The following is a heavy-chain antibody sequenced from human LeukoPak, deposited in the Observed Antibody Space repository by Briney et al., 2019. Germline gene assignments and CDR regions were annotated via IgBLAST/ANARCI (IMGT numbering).Heavy chain of an antibody. CDR3: ASDGLEMATFYFDY. J-gene: IGHJ4*02. CDR2: IYTSGST. CDR1: GGSISSGSYY. D-gene: IGHD5-24*01. V-gene: IGHV4-61*02. Sequence: SQTRSLTCTVSGGSISSGSYYWSWIRQPAGKGLEGIGRIYTSGSTNYNPPLKMRVTISVATPKNQFSPKRSPVAAAGTAGYYCASDGLEMATFYFDYWGQGTPVPVSS.